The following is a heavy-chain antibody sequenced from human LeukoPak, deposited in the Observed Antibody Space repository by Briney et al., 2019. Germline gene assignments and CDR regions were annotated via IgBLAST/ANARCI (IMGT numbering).Heavy chain of an antibody. CDR2: IIPIFGTA. J-gene: IGHJ6*03. CDR3: ARGGGAQYYYYMDV. Sequence: GASVKVSFKSSGGTFSSYAISRVRQAPGQGLEWMGRIIPIFGTANYAQKFQGRGTITADKSTGTAYMELSSLRSEDTAVYYCARGGGAQYYYYMDVWGKGTTVTVSS. CDR1: GGTFSSYA. D-gene: IGHD3-16*01. V-gene: IGHV1-69*06.